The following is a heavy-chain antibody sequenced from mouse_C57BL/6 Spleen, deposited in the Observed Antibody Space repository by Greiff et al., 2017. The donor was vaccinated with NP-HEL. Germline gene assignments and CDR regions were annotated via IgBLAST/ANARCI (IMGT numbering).Heavy chain of an antibody. CDR3: AQGYYDYDGSYYYAMDY. CDR2: IYWDDDK. V-gene: IGHV8-12*01. CDR1: GFSLSTSGMG. Sequence: QVTLKESGPGILQSSQTLSLTCSFSGFSLSTSGMGVSWIRQPSGKGLEWLAHIYWDDDKRYNPSLKSRLTISKDTSRNQVFLKITSVDTADTATYYCAQGYYDYDGSYYYAMDYWGQGTSVTVSS. J-gene: IGHJ4*01. D-gene: IGHD2-4*01.